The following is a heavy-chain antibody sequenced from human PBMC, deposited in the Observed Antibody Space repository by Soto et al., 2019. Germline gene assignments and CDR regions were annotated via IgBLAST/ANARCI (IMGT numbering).Heavy chain of an antibody. CDR2: INHSGST. CDR1: GGSFSGYY. Sequence: PSETLSLTCAVYGGSFSGYYWSWIRQPPGKGLEWIGEINHSGSTNYNPSLKSRVTISVDTSKNQFSLKLSSVTAADTAVYYCARAGSNPRYYYYGMDVWGQGTTVTV. D-gene: IGHD4-4*01. CDR3: ARAGSNPRYYYYGMDV. J-gene: IGHJ6*02. V-gene: IGHV4-34*01.